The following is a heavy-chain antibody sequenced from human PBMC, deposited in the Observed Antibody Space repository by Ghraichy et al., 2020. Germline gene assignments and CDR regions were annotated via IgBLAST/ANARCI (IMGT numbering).Heavy chain of an antibody. J-gene: IGHJ4*02. Sequence: GESPNISCAASGFTFSSFGMYWVRQAPGKGPEWVAVIWYDGSNEDYADPVKGRFTISRDNSKNTLYLQMNSLRDEDTAIYYCARDPSSRAAAGRFDYWGQGTLVTVSS. CDR2: IWYDGSNE. V-gene: IGHV3-33*01. CDR3: ARDPSSRAAAGRFDY. D-gene: IGHD6-13*01. CDR1: GFTFSSFG.